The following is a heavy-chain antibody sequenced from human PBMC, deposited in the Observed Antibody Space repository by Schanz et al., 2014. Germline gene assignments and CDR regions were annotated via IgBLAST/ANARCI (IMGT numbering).Heavy chain of an antibody. CDR1: GGSISSSNYY. CDR3: ARQFYDILTGYWFPYYFDY. V-gene: IGHV4-39*01. Sequence: QLQLQESGPGLVKPSETLSLTCTVSGGSISSSNYYWGWIRQPPGKGLEWIESIYYSGSTYYNPSFKSRFTTSVYPPTTHFSLKLTSVPAADTAVYYCARQFYDILTGYWFPYYFDYWGQGTLVTVSS. J-gene: IGHJ4*02. CDR2: IYYSGST. D-gene: IGHD3-9*01.